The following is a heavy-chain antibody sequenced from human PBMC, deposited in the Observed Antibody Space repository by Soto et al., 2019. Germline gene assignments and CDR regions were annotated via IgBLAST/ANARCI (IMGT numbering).Heavy chain of an antibody. Sequence: QVQLVQSGAEVKKPGSSVKVSCKASGGTFSSYAISWVGQAPGQGLEWMGGIIPIFGTANYAQKFQGRVTITADESTSTAYMELSSLRSEDTAVYYCEREKYPYNWNYGRMDVWGQGTTVTVSS. V-gene: IGHV1-69*01. D-gene: IGHD1-7*01. CDR1: GGTFSSYA. CDR3: EREKYPYNWNYGRMDV. J-gene: IGHJ6*02. CDR2: IIPIFGTA.